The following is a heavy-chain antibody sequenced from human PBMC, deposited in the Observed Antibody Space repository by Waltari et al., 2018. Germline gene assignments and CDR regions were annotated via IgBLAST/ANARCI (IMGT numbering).Heavy chain of an antibody. CDR1: GGSISSSSYY. CDR3: AIRYSSSLESYYFDY. V-gene: IGHV4-39*07. D-gene: IGHD6-13*01. J-gene: IGHJ4*02. CDR2: IYYSVST. Sequence: QLQLQESGPGLVKPSETLSLTCTVSGGSISSSSYYWGWIRQPPGKGLEWIGSIYYSVSTYYNPALKSRVTISVDTSKNQFSLKLSSVTAADTAVYYCAIRYSSSLESYYFDYWGQGTLVTVSS.